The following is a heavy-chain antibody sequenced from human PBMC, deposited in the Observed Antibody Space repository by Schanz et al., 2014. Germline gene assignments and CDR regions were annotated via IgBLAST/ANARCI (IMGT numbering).Heavy chain of an antibody. CDR3: ARDPEPGWFDP. CDR2: IYYRGNT. CDR1: GDSISSAY. J-gene: IGHJ5*02. V-gene: IGHV4-31*03. Sequence: QVQLQESGPGLVEPSQTLSLTCTVSGDSISSAYWSWIRQHPGKGLEWIGFIYYRGNTYYNPSRKSRVSISLDPSKTRFFLNLTSLTAAETAVYYCARDPEPGWFDPWGQGTLVTVSS. D-gene: IGHD1-26*01.